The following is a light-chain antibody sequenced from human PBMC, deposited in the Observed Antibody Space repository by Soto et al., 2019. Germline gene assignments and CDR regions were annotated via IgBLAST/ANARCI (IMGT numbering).Light chain of an antibody. Sequence: VLAQSQGTLSLSPGERSTLSCRASQSVSTKYLAWYKQKAGEAPRLVIYGASNRATGIPDRFSGSRSGPEFTLTINSLQSEDFALYYCQPYNNSPLTFGGGTKVDIK. CDR1: QSVSTKY. CDR2: GAS. J-gene: IGKJ4*01. CDR3: QPYNNSPLT. V-gene: IGKV3D-15*01.